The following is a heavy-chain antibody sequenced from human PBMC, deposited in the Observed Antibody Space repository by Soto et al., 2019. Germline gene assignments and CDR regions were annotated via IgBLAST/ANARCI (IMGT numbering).Heavy chain of an antibody. CDR3: TTNSEYSSSSPYMDV. CDR2: IKSKTDGGTT. Sequence: EVQLVEPGGGLVKPGGSLRLSCAASGLTFSNAWMSWVRQAPGKGLEWVGRIKSKTDGGTTDYAAPVKGRFTISRDNSKNTLYLQMNSLKTEDTAVYYCTTNSEYSSSSPYMDVWGKGTTVTVFS. D-gene: IGHD6-6*01. J-gene: IGHJ6*03. CDR1: GLTFSNAW. V-gene: IGHV3-15*01.